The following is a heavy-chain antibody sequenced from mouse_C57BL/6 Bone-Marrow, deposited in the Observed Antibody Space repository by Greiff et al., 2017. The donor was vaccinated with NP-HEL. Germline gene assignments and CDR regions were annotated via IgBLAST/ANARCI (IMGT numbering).Heavy chain of an antibody. J-gene: IGHJ3*01. CDR1: GFNIKNTY. D-gene: IGHD1-1*01. CDR2: IDPANGNT. V-gene: IGHV14-3*01. Sequence: VQLKQSVAELVRPGASVKLSCTASGFNIKNTYMHWVQQRPEQGLEWIGRIDPANGNTKYAPKFQGKATITADTSSNTAYLQLSSLTSEDTAIYYCARSYYYGSSYVWFAYWGQGTLVTVSA. CDR3: ARSYYYGSSYVWFAY.